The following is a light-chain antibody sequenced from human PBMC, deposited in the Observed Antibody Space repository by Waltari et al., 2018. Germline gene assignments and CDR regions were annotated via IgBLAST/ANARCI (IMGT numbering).Light chain of an antibody. Sequence: QSALTQPASVSGSPGQSIRISCPGTSSDVGGYNFVSWYQQHPGKAPQLRIDDFANRPSGVSNRFSGSKSGNTASLTISGLQAEDEADYYCSSYTSSSTRVFGTGTKVTVL. CDR1: SSDVGGYNF. CDR3: SSYTSSSTRV. CDR2: DFA. J-gene: IGLJ1*01. V-gene: IGLV2-14*03.